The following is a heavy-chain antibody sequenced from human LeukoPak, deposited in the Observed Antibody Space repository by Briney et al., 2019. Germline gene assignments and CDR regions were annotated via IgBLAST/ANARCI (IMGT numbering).Heavy chain of an antibody. CDR1: GFTFSSYA. D-gene: IGHD1-26*01. J-gene: IGHJ4*02. CDR2: ISSNGGST. V-gene: IGHV3-64*01. Sequence: GSLRLSCAASGFTFSSYAMHWVRQAPGKGLEYVSAISSNGGSTYYANSVKGRFTISRDNSKNTLYLQMGSLRAEDMAVYYCARVGATELLDYWGQGTLVTVSS. CDR3: ARVGATELLDY.